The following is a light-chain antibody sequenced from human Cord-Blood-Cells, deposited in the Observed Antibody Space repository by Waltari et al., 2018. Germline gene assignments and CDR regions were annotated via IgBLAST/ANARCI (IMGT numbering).Light chain of an antibody. J-gene: IGLJ2*01. CDR3: CSYAGSSNVV. V-gene: IGLV2-23*02. CDR1: SSDVGSYNL. Sequence: QSALTQPASVSGSPGQSITISCTGTSSDVGSYNLVSWYQQHPGKAPKLMIYEVSKRPSGVSNRFSGSESGNTASLTISGLQAEDEADYYCCSYAGSSNVVFGGGTKLTVL. CDR2: EVS.